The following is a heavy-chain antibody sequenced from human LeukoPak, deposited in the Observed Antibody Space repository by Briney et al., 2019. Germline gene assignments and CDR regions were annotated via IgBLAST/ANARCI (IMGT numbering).Heavy chain of an antibody. CDR1: GGSFSGYY. D-gene: IGHD5-12*01. J-gene: IGHJ5*02. V-gene: IGHV4-34*01. CDR2: INHSGST. Sequence: SETLSLTCAVYGGSFSGYYWSWIRQPPGKGLEWIGEINHSGSTNYNPSLKSRVTISVDTSKNQFSLKLTSVTAADTAVYFCARGMAAAYDYSWFDPWGQGTLVTVSS. CDR3: ARGMAAAYDYSWFDP.